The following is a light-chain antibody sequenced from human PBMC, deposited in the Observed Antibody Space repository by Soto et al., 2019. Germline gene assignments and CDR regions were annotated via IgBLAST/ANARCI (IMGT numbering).Light chain of an antibody. Sequence: IVLTQSPVTLALSPGESAVLSCRASQSVSTSLAWYQHKPGQAPRLFIYDASKMAPGIPATFTGSGSGTDFTLTISSLEPEDIAVYYCQVRDVWPSFGQGTKVEIK. CDR3: QVRDVWPS. CDR1: QSVSTS. J-gene: IGKJ1*01. V-gene: IGKV3-11*01. CDR2: DAS.